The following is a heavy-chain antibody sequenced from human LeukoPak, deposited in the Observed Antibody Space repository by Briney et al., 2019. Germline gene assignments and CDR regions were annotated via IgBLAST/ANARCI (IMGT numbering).Heavy chain of an antibody. J-gene: IGHJ6*03. CDR2: INHTGTT. CDR1: GGSFSGYY. Sequence: PSETLSLTCAVYGGSFSGYYWSWIRQPPGKGLEWIGEINHTGTTNYNPSLKSRFTISVDTSKNQFSLKLTSVTAADTAVYYCARGSADRNNYYYYIDVWGKGTTVNVSS. CDR3: ARGSADRNNYYYYIDV. D-gene: IGHD1/OR15-1a*01. V-gene: IGHV4-34*01.